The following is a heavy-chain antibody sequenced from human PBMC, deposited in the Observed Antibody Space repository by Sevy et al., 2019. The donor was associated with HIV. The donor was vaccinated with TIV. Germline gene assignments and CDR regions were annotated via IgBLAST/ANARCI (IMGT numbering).Heavy chain of an antibody. V-gene: IGHV3-49*04. CDR3: ARHAREAWRGSGVYYNVTDGFDT. CDR2: IITKNHSGTP. D-gene: IGHD3-10*01. Sequence: GGSLRLSCTGSGFNIADYYMTWVRQAPGKGLDWVGFIITKNHSGTPEYGASVKGRFTISRDDSKNTIYLQMYSLKTEDTGIYYCARHAREAWRGSGVYYNVTDGFDTWGQGTLVTVSS. CDR1: GFNIADYY. J-gene: IGHJ5*02.